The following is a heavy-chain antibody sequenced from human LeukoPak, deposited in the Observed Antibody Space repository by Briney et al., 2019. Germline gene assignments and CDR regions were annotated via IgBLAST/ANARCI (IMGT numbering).Heavy chain of an antibody. V-gene: IGHV3-11*01. D-gene: IGHD1-20*01. J-gene: IGHJ4*02. CDR2: ISSSGTTI. CDR3: ARGITGRRAFDY. Sequence: PGGSLRLSCVASGFIFSDYYMSWIRQASGKGLEWVSYISSSGTTIYYVDSVKGRFTVSRDNAKNSLYLQMNSLRAEDTAVYYCARGITGRRAFDYWGQGTLVTVSS. CDR1: GFIFSDYY.